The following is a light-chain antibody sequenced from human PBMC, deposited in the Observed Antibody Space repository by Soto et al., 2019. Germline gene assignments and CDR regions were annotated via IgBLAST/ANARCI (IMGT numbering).Light chain of an antibody. CDR2: EVN. Sequence: QSALTQPASVSGSPGQSITISCTGTSSDVGSYNLVSWYQQHPGKAPKLIIFEVNKRPSGVSNRFSGSKSGNTASLTISGLLAEDEADYYCCSYARSSTLYVFGTGTMLTVL. CDR3: CSYARSSTLYV. V-gene: IGLV2-23*02. CDR1: SSDVGSYNL. J-gene: IGLJ1*01.